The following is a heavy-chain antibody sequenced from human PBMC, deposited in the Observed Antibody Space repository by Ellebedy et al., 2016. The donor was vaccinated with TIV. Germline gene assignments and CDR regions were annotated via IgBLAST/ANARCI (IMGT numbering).Heavy chain of an antibody. CDR3: ARPLPAASLFDY. D-gene: IGHD2-2*01. V-gene: IGHV3-74*01. CDR1: GFTFSSYW. Sequence: GESLKISCAASGFTFSSYWMHWVRQAPGKGLVWVSRINSDGSSTSYADSVKGRFTISRDNAKNTLYLQMNSLRAEDTGVYYCARPLPAASLFDYWGQGTLVTVSS. J-gene: IGHJ4*02. CDR2: INSDGSST.